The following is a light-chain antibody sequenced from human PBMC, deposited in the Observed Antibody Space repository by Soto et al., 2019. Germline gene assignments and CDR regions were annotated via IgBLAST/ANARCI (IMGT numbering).Light chain of an antibody. V-gene: IGKV1-39*01. Sequence: DIQMTQSPTSLYASVGDTVTITCRAGQNIRSYLNWYQQIPGKAPSLLIYATSIPQTGVPSRFSGSGTGTDFTLTINGRQREDLATYFCQQGYTTRWTFGQGTRVEIK. CDR1: QNIRSY. J-gene: IGKJ1*01. CDR2: ATS. CDR3: QQGYTTRWT.